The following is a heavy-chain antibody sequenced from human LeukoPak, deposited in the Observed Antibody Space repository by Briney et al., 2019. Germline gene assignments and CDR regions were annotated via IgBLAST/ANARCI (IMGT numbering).Heavy chain of an antibody. CDR3: AKAASSSWPSYYYGMDV. J-gene: IGHJ6*02. CDR1: GFIFSSYS. D-gene: IGHD6-13*01. CDR2: ITCSGGNT. V-gene: IGHV3-23*01. Sequence: TGGSLRLSCAASGFIFSSYSMSWVRQAPGKGLEWVSVITCSGGNTYYADSVKGRFTISKDNSKNTVYLQMSSLRVDETAVYYCAKAASSSWPSYYYGMDVWGQGTTVTVSS.